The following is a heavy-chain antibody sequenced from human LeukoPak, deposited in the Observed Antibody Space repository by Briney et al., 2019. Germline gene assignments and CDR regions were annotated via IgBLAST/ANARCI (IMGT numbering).Heavy chain of an antibody. Sequence: SETLSLTCTVSGGSISSYYWSWIRQPPGKGLEWIGYIYYSGSTNYNPSLKSRVAISVDTSKNQFSLKLSSVTAADTAVYYCARDDSYYGMDVWGQGTTVTVSS. J-gene: IGHJ6*02. CDR3: ARDDSYYGMDV. CDR2: IYYSGST. CDR1: GGSISSYY. V-gene: IGHV4-59*01.